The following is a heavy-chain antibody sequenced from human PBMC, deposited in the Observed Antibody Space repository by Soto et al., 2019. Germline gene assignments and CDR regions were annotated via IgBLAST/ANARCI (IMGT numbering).Heavy chain of an antibody. J-gene: IGHJ4*02. CDR3: ARRKERSGPYYLDS. CDR1: GYTFISFD. Sequence: QVQLVQAGAEVKKPGASMRVSCQASGYTFISFDINWVRQATGQGLEWMGWMNPNTGNTGYEQKFQGRVTMTRNTSIGTAYMERSSLTSEDTAVYYCARRKERSGPYYLDSWGQGTLVTVSS. V-gene: IGHV1-8*01. CDR2: MNPNTGNT. D-gene: IGHD6-25*01.